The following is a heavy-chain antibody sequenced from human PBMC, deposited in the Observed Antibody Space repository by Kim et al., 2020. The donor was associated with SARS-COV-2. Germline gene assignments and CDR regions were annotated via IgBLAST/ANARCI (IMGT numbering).Heavy chain of an antibody. CDR2: MGGGDDDR. CDR3: VKDFFSMNGVYKPCDI. CDR1: GFPFNIYA. Sequence: GGSLRLSCVGSGFPFNIYAMSWVRQAPGKGLEWVSTMGGGDDDRFYAGSVKGRFSISRDNPKSTVYLQMPSLRAEDTAVYYCVKDFFSMNGVYKPCDIWGQETRVTVSS. J-gene: IGHJ3*02. V-gene: IGHV3-23*01. D-gene: IGHD1-1*01.